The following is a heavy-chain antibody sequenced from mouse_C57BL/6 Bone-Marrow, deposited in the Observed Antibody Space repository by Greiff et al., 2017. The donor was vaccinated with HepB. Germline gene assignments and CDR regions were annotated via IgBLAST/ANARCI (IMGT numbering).Heavy chain of an antibody. CDR1: GFSLTSYA. J-gene: IGHJ4*01. Sequence: VQGVESGPGLVAPSQSLSITCTVSGFSLTSYAISWVRQPPGKGLEWLGVIWTGGGTNYNSALKSRLSISKDNSKSQVFLKMNSLQTDDTARYYCARKEVRWRDYAMDYWGQGTSVTVSS. CDR2: IWTGGGT. V-gene: IGHV2-9-1*01. D-gene: IGHD2-3*01. CDR3: ARKEVRWRDYAMDY.